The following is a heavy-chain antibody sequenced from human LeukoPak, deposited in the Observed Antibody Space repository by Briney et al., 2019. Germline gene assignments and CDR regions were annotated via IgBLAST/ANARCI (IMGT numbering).Heavy chain of an antibody. Sequence: PSETLSLTCAVYGGSFSGYYWSWIRQPPGKGLEWIGETNHSGSTNYNPSLKSRVTISVDTSKNQFSLKLSSVTAADTAVYYCARASRADWLSYKRAFDIWGQGTMVTVSS. D-gene: IGHD3-9*01. CDR3: ARASRADWLSYKRAFDI. V-gene: IGHV4-34*01. J-gene: IGHJ3*02. CDR2: TNHSGST. CDR1: GGSFSGYY.